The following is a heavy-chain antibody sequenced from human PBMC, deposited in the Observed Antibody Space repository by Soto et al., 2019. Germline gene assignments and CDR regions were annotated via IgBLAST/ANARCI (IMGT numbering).Heavy chain of an antibody. D-gene: IGHD4-17*01. V-gene: IGHV5-10-1*01. J-gene: IGHJ6*02. CDR1: GYSFTSYW. Sequence: GESLKISCKGSGYSFTSYWISWVRQMPGKGLEWMGRIDPSDSYTNYSPSFQGHVTISADKSISTAYLQWSSLKASDTAMYYCASRPASVTVTTGGYYCYYGMDVWGQGTTVTVSS. CDR2: IDPSDSYT. CDR3: ASRPASVTVTTGGYYCYYGMDV.